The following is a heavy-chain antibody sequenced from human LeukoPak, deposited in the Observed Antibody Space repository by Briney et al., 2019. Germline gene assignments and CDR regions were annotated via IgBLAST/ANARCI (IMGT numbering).Heavy chain of an antibody. CDR3: ARGQVSSGRKKY. D-gene: IGHD6-19*01. V-gene: IGHV4-39*07. Sequence: SETLSLTCTVSGGSISSSSYYWGWIRQPPGKGLEWIGSIYYSGSTYYNPSLKSRVTISVDTSKNQFSLKLSSVTAADTAVYYCARGQVSSGRKKYWGQGTLVTVSS. CDR1: GGSISSSSYY. CDR2: IYYSGST. J-gene: IGHJ4*02.